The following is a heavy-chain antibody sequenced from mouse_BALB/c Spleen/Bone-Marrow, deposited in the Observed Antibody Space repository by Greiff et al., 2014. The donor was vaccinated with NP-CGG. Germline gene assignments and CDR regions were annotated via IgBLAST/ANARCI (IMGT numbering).Heavy chain of an antibody. CDR2: LNPSNGHT. CDR3: ARMITTRGFDY. D-gene: IGHD2-4*01. V-gene: IGHV1S81*02. Sequence: QVQLQQSGAELLKPGTSVKLSRKASGYTFTRYWMHWVKQRPGQGLEWIGELNPSNGHTNYNGKFKNKATVTVDKSSSTAYVQLSSLTSEDSAVYYCARMITTRGFDYWGQGTTLTVSS. J-gene: IGHJ2*01. CDR1: GYTFTRYW.